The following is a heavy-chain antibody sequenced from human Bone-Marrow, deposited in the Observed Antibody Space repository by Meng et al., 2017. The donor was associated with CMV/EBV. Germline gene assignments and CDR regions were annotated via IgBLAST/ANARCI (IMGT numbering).Heavy chain of an antibody. Sequence: GGSLRLSCAASGFTFDDYGMTWVRQVPGEGLEWVAGLSWNGGSTDYADSVKGRFTISRDNARNSLYLQMNSLRVEDTALYYCARVTRRPAYYFDYCGPGTLVTVSS. CDR3: ARVTRRPAYYFDY. J-gene: IGHJ4*02. V-gene: IGHV3-20*04. CDR2: LSWNGGST. CDR1: GFTFDDYG.